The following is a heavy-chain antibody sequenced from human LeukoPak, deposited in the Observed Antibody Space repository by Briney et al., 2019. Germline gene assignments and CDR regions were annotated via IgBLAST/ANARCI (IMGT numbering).Heavy chain of an antibody. CDR2: ISSSSSYI. CDR3: ARGATWIQLWYIDY. Sequence: GGSLRLSCAASGFTFSSYSMNWVRQAPGKGLEWVSSISSSSSYIYYADSVKGRFTISRDNAKNSLYLQMNSLRAEDTAVYYCARGATWIQLWYIDYWGQGTLVTVSS. V-gene: IGHV3-21*01. D-gene: IGHD5-18*01. CDR1: GFTFSSYS. J-gene: IGHJ4*02.